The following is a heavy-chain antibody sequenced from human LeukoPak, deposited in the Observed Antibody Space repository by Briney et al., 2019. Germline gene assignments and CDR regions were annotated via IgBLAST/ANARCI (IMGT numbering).Heavy chain of an antibody. CDR3: ARDLEYTSSSAGDY. CDR2: ISSSSSYM. D-gene: IGHD6-6*01. V-gene: IGHV3-21*01. Sequence: GGSLRLSCAASGFTFSRSSMNWVRQAPGKGLEWASCISSSSSYMYYVDSVKGRFTISRDNAKNSLYLQMNSLRAEDTAVYYCARDLEYTSSSAGDYWGQGTLVTVSS. J-gene: IGHJ4*02. CDR1: GFTFSRSS.